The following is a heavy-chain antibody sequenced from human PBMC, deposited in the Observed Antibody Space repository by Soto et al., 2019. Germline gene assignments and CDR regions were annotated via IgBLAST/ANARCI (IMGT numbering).Heavy chain of an antibody. V-gene: IGHV3-30*18. J-gene: IGHJ4*01. D-gene: IGHD3-3*01. CDR2: XSXXXRXK. Sequence: GGSLSPCCEASGFTFSSYAMPLVRQAPGKGLEWVXVXSXXXRXKXXXDXXXXPVTISRDNSKHSRYLLMQSLRAEDTAVYYCAKGSVSDFWSGYYVWGHGTLVTVSS. CDR3: AKGSVSDFWSGYYV. CDR1: GFTFSSYA.